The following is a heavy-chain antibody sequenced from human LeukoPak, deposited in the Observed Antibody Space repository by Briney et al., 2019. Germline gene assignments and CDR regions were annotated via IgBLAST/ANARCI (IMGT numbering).Heavy chain of an antibody. CDR3: ARVRIGAAPNGVDYYYYMDV. D-gene: IGHD1-26*01. CDR1: GLTVTGNF. Sequence: GGSLRLSCAASGLTVTGNFMSWVSQAPGKGLEWVSVIHSGGNTYYGDSVKGRFTISRDNSKNTLFLQMSSLRAEDTAVYYCARVRIGAAPNGVDYYYYMDVWGKGTTVTVSS. V-gene: IGHV3-66*02. J-gene: IGHJ6*03. CDR2: IHSGGNT.